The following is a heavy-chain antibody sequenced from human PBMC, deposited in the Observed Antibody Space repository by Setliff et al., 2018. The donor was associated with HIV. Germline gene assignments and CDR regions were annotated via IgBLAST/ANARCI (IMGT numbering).Heavy chain of an antibody. J-gene: IGHJ4*02. CDR3: ARDGWRGGDY. D-gene: IGHD3-10*01. CDR1: GLTFSTSA. CDR2: ISRSGVST. Sequence: GGSLRLSCVVSGLTFSTSAMSWVRQGPGKGLHWVAGISRSGVSTHYADPVKGRFSISRDNSKNSLYLQMNSLRAEDTAVYYCARDGWRGGDYWGQGTLVTVSS. V-gene: IGHV3-23*01.